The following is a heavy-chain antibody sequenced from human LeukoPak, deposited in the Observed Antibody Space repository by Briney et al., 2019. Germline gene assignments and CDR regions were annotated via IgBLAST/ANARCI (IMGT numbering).Heavy chain of an antibody. J-gene: IGHJ4*02. Sequence: GGSLRLSCAASGFTFSSYAMSWVRQAPGKGLEWVSAISGSGDSTYYADSVKGRFTISRDNSKNTLYLQMNSLRAEDTAVYYCAKAGAVVVVAAKYFDYWGQGTLVTVSS. CDR1: GFTFSSYA. V-gene: IGHV3-23*01. CDR2: ISGSGDST. D-gene: IGHD2-15*01. CDR3: AKAGAVVVVAAKYFDY.